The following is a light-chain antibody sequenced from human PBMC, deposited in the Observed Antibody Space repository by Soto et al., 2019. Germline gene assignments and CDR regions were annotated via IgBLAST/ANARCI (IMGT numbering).Light chain of an antibody. CDR3: QNYNGAPWT. CDR1: QGISTY. V-gene: IGKV1-27*01. Sequence: DIQMTQSPSSLSASVGDRFTITCRASQGISTYLVWYQQKPGTFPKLLIFAASTLQSGVPSRFSGSGSGTDFTLTISSLQPEDVATYYCQNYNGAPWTFGQGTKVEIK. J-gene: IGKJ1*01. CDR2: AAS.